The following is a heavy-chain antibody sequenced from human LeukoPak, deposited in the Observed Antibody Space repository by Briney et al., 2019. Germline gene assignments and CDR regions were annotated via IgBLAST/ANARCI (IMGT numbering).Heavy chain of an antibody. CDR2: ISAYNGNT. CDR1: GYTFTSYG. J-gene: IGHJ6*02. CDR3: ARVPVPRITIFGVVINMDV. D-gene: IGHD3-3*01. V-gene: IGHV1-18*01. Sequence: ASVKVSCKASGYTFTSYGISWVRQAPGQGLEWMGWISAYNGNTNYAQKLQGRVTMTTDTSTSAAYMELRSLRSDDTAVYYCARVPVPRITIFGVVINMDVWGQGTTVTVSS.